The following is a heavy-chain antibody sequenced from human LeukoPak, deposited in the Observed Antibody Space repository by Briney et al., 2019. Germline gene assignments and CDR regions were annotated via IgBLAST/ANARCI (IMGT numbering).Heavy chain of an antibody. D-gene: IGHD4-11*01. J-gene: IGHJ3*02. Sequence: QTGGSLRLSCAASGFTFDDYAMHWVRQAPGKGLEWVSGISWNSGSIGYADSVKGRFTISRDNAKNSLYLQMNSLRAEDTALYYCAKVRRVTTDLLDAFDIWGQGTMVTVSS. CDR1: GFTFDDYA. CDR3: AKVRRVTTDLLDAFDI. CDR2: ISWNSGSI. V-gene: IGHV3-9*01.